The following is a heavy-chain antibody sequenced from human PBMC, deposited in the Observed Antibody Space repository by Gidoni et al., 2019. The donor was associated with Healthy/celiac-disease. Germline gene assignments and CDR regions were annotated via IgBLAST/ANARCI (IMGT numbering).Heavy chain of an antibody. Sequence: QLQLQESGPGLVKPSETLSLTCTVSGGSISSSSYYWGGIRQPPGKGLEGIGSIYDSGSPDYNPSLKSRVTISVDTSKNQFSLKLSSVTAADTAVYYCARHMRRIQLGAFDIWGQGTMVTVSS. D-gene: IGHD6-6*01. CDR2: IYDSGSP. CDR1: GGSISSSSYY. J-gene: IGHJ3*02. V-gene: IGHV4-39*01. CDR3: ARHMRRIQLGAFDI.